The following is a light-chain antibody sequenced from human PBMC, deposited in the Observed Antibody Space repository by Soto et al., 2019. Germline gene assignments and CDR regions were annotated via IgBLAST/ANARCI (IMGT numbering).Light chain of an antibody. Sequence: QSALTQPASVSGSPGQSITISCTGTTSDIGGYKYVSWYQHHPGKAPKRMIYDVSNRPSGVSTRFSGSKSGNTASLTISGRQAEDEADYYCSSYTSSSTLVFGGGTQLTVL. CDR2: DVS. CDR1: TSDIGGYKY. J-gene: IGLJ2*01. CDR3: SSYTSSSTLV. V-gene: IGLV2-14*03.